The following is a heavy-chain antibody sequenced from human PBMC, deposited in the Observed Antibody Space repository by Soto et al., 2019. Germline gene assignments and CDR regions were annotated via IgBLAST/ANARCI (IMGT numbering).Heavy chain of an antibody. Sequence: PSETLSLTCTVSGGSISSYYWSWIRQPPGKGLEWIGYIYYSGSTNYNPSLKSRVTISVDTSKNQFSLKLSSVTAADTAVYYCASGGYSSIHFDYWGQGTLVTVSS. CDR1: GGSISSYY. J-gene: IGHJ4*02. CDR2: IYYSGST. V-gene: IGHV4-59*01. D-gene: IGHD6-13*01. CDR3: ASGGYSSIHFDY.